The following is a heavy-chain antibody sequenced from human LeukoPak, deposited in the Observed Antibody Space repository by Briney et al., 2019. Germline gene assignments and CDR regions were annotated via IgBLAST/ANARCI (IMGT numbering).Heavy chain of an antibody. D-gene: IGHD6-19*01. V-gene: IGHV4-59*08. CDR1: GGSISSYY. J-gene: IGHJ4*02. CDR2: IYYSGST. CDR3: ARRGPIAVAGSPIDY. Sequence: KASETLSLTCTVSGGSISSYYWSWIRQPPGKGLEWIGYIYYSGSTNYNPSLKSRVTISVDTSKNQFSLKLSSVTAADTAVYYCARRGPIAVAGSPIDYWGQGTLVTVSS.